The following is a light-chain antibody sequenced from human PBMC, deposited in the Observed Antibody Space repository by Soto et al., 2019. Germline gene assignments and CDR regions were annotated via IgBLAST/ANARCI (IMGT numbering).Light chain of an antibody. CDR1: SSDVGGYNY. CDR3: SSYAGSNNFEDYV. J-gene: IGLJ1*01. V-gene: IGLV2-8*01. CDR2: EVS. Sequence: QSVLTQPPSASGSPGQSVTISCTGTSSDVGGYNYVSWYQQHPGKAPKLMIYEVSKRPSGVPDRFSGSKSGNTASLTVSGLQVEDEADYYCSSYAGSNNFEDYVIGTGTKV.